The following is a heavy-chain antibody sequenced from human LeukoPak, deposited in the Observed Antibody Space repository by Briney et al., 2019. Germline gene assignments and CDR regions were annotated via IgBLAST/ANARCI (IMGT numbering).Heavy chain of an antibody. CDR1: GGSISSYY. CDR2: IYYSGST. D-gene: IGHD1-7*01. J-gene: IGHJ4*02. Sequence: VKPSGTLSLTCTVSGGSISSYYWSWIRQPPGKGLEWIGYIYYSGSTNDNPSLKSRVTISVDTSKNQFSLKLSSVTAADTAVYYCARTRLNWNYPGHYFDYWGQGTLVTVSS. V-gene: IGHV4-59*01. CDR3: ARTRLNWNYPGHYFDY.